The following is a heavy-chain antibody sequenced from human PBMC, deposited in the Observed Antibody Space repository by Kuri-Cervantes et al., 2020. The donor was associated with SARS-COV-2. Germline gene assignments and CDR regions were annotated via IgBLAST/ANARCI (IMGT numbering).Heavy chain of an antibody. CDR3: ARDLRMGKSLDY. Sequence: GGSLRLSCAASGFTFSSYAMHWVRQAPGKGLEWVAVISYDGSNKYYADSVKGRFTISRDNSKNTLYLQMSSLTAEDTATYYCARDLRMGKSLDYWGQGTLVTDSS. V-gene: IGHV3-30-3*01. D-gene: IGHD7-27*01. CDR1: GFTFSSYA. J-gene: IGHJ4*02. CDR2: ISYDGSNK.